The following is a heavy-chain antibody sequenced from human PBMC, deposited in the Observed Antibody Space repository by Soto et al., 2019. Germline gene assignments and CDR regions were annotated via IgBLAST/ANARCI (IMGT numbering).Heavy chain of an antibody. CDR3: ARAAIVVVPAATEYFQH. CDR2: INHSGST. CDR1: GGSFSGYY. Sequence: SETLSLTCAVFGGSFSGYYWSWIRQPPGKGLEWIGEINHSGSTNYNPSLKSRVTISVDTSKNQFSLKLSSVTAADTAVYYCARAAIVVVPAATEYFQHWGQGTLVTVSS. V-gene: IGHV4-34*01. J-gene: IGHJ1*01. D-gene: IGHD2-2*01.